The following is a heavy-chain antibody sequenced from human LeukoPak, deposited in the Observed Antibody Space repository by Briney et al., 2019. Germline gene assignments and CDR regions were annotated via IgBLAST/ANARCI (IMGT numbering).Heavy chain of an antibody. CDR3: VRIVVVITTSAFDI. CDR2: ISYDGSNK. D-gene: IGHD3-22*01. V-gene: IGHV3-30-3*01. Sequence: PGGSLRLPCAASGFTFSSYAMHWVRQAPGKGLEWVAVISYDGSNKYYADSVKGRFTISRDNSKNTLYLQMNSLRAEDTAVYYCVRIVVVITTSAFDIWGQGTMVTVSS. J-gene: IGHJ3*02. CDR1: GFTFSSYA.